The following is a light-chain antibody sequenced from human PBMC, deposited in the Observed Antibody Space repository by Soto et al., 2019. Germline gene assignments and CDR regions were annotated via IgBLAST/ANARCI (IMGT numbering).Light chain of an antibody. Sequence: EIVLTQSPASLSLSPGERATLSCRASQSVSSYLASYQQQPGQAPTLLLYDASNRATGIPPRFSGSGSATDFTLTTSSLEPEDFAVYYCQQRSNWPPITFGQGTRLEIK. J-gene: IGKJ5*01. CDR2: DAS. V-gene: IGKV3-11*01. CDR3: QQRSNWPPIT. CDR1: QSVSSY.